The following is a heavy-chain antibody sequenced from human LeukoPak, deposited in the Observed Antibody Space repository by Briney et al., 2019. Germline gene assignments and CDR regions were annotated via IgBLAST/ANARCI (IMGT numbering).Heavy chain of an antibody. CDR3: ARDHGLYSGYDSGDFDY. CDR1: GGTFSDYA. Sequence: GASVKVTCKASGGTFSDYAISWVRQAPGQGLEWMGRIIPLLGIANYAKKFQGRVTITADKSTSTAYMELSSLRSEDTAVYYCARDHGLYSGYDSGDFDYWGQGTLVTVSS. CDR2: IIPLLGIA. D-gene: IGHD5-12*01. J-gene: IGHJ4*02. V-gene: IGHV1-69*04.